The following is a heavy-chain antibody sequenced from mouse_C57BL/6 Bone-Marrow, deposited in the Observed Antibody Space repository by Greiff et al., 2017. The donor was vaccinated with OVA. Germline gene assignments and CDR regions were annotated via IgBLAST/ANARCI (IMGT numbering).Heavy chain of an antibody. CDR2: ISSGSSTI. CDR1: GFTFSDYG. Sequence: EVHLVESGGGLVKPGGSLKLSCAASGFTFSDYGMHWVRQAPEKGLEWVAYISSGSSTIYYADTVKGRFTISRDNAKNTLFLQMTSLRSEDTAMYYCARSNYYGSSHWYFDVWGTGTTVTVSS. D-gene: IGHD1-1*01. CDR3: ARSNYYGSSHWYFDV. V-gene: IGHV5-17*01. J-gene: IGHJ1*03.